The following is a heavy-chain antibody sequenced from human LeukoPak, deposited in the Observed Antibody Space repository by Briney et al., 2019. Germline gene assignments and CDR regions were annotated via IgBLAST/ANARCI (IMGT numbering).Heavy chain of an antibody. J-gene: IGHJ4*02. Sequence: GSLRLSFAAPGFTFSPYSMSWGRQAPGKGLEWVSSISGDGGSTYYAESVKGRFTISRDNSKNTLYLQMNSLRAEDTAVYYCAKRPDCSTTNCFRFEYWGQGTLVTVSS. D-gene: IGHD2-2*01. CDR2: ISGDGGST. CDR3: AKRPDCSTTNCFRFEY. CDR1: GFTFSPYS. V-gene: IGHV3-23*01.